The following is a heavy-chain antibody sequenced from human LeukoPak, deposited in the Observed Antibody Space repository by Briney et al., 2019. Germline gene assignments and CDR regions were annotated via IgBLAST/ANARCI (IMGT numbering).Heavy chain of an antibody. J-gene: IGHJ4*02. Sequence: SETLSLTCTVSGGSISSYYWSWIRQPPGKGLEWIGYIYTSGSTNYNPSLKSRVTMSVDTSKNQFSLKLSSVTAADTAVYYCARGRVGGNYWGQGTLVTASS. CDR1: GGSISSYY. D-gene: IGHD1-26*01. CDR3: ARGRVGGNY. V-gene: IGHV4-59*01. CDR2: IYTSGST.